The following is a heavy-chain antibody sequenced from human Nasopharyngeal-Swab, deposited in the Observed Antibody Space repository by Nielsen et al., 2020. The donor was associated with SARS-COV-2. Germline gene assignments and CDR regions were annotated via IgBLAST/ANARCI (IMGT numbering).Heavy chain of an antibody. J-gene: IGHJ4*02. CDR3: ASLSAVTTSDY. D-gene: IGHD4-17*01. Sequence: ASVKVSCKASGGTFSSYAISWVRQATGQGLEWMGWMNPNSGNTGYAQKFQGRVTMTRNTSISTAYMELSSLRSEDTAVYYCASLSAVTTSDYWGQGTLVTVSS. CDR1: GGTFSSYA. CDR2: MNPNSGNT. V-gene: IGHV1-8*02.